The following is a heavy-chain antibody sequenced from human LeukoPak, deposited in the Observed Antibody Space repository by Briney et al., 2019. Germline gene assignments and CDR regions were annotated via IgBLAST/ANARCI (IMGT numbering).Heavy chain of an antibody. D-gene: IGHD5-18*01. CDR2: IYTSGST. CDR3: ARMGYSYGSPYYYYMDV. V-gene: IGHV4-4*07. CDR1: GGSISSYY. Sequence: PSETLSLTCTVSGGSISSYYWSWIRQPAGKGLEWIGRIYTSGSTNYNPSLKSRVTMSVDTSKNQFSLKLSSVTAADTAVYYCARMGYSYGSPYYYYMDVWGKGTTVTISS. J-gene: IGHJ6*03.